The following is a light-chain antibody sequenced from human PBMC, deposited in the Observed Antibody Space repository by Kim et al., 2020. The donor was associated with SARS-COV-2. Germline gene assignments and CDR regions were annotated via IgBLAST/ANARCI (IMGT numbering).Light chain of an antibody. J-gene: IGLJ7*01. Sequence: SPELTQDPAVSVALGQTVRITCQGDSLRSYYASWYQQKPGQAPVLVIYGKNNRPSGIPDRFSGSSSGNTASLTITGAQAEDEADYYCNSRDSSGNHAVFGGGTQLTVL. V-gene: IGLV3-19*01. CDR1: SLRSYY. CDR2: GKN. CDR3: NSRDSSGNHAV.